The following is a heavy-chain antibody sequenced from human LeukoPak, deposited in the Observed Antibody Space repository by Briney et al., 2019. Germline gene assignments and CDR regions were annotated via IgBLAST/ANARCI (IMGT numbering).Heavy chain of an antibody. CDR2: ISSSSSYI. J-gene: IGHJ6*02. CDR3: ARDNWYSSSWYSVRCCYYYYGMDV. Sequence: SGGSLRLSCAASGFTFSSYSMNWVRQAPGKGLEWVSSISSSSSYIYYADSVKGRFTISRDNAKNSLYLQMNSLRAEDTAVYYCARDNWYSSSWYSVRCCYYYYGMDVWGQGTTVTVSS. CDR1: GFTFSSYS. D-gene: IGHD6-13*01. V-gene: IGHV3-21*01.